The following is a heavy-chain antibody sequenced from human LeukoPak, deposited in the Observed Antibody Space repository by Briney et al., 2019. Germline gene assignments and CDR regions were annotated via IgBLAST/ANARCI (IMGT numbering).Heavy chain of an antibody. CDR1: GFTFSSYA. CDR3: AKEMYSGSLPDLYFDY. D-gene: IGHD6-6*01. J-gene: IGHJ4*02. V-gene: IGHV3-23*01. Sequence: GGSLRLSCAASGFTFSSYAMSWVRQAPGKGLEWVSAISGSGGSTYYADSVKGRFTISRDNSKNTLYLQMNSLRAEDTAVYYCAKEMYSGSLPDLYFDYWGQGTLVTVSS. CDR2: ISGSGGST.